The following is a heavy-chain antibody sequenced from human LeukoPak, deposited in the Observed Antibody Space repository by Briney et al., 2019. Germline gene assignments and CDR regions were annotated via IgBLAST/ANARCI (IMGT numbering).Heavy chain of an antibody. CDR1: EFTFANYG. CDR2: ISETGGSL. V-gene: IGHV3-23*01. D-gene: IGHD3-10*01. Sequence: GGTLRLSCVASEFTFANYGMTWVRQAPGKGLEWVSTISETGGSLYYSDSVKGRFTISRDNSKNTLYLQMNSLRAEDTAVYYCATEGYYGSGSYYNVNYYYYMDVWGKGTTVTISS. J-gene: IGHJ6*03. CDR3: ATEGYYGSGSYYNVNYYYYMDV.